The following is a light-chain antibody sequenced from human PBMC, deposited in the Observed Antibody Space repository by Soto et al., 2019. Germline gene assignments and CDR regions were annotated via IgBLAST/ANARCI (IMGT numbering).Light chain of an antibody. CDR1: QSISSY. J-gene: IGKJ2*01. Sequence: DIQMTQSPSSLSASVGDRVTITCRASQSISSYLNWYQQKPGKAPKLLIYAASSLQSGVPSRFSGSGFGTDFTITISSLQPEDFATYYCQQSYSNPHTFGQGTKLEIK. CDR3: QQSYSNPHT. V-gene: IGKV1-39*01. CDR2: AAS.